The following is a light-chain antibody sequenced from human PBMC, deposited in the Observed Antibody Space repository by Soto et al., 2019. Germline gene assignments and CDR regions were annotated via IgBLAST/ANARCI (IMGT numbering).Light chain of an antibody. CDR3: QQYCSTPLT. CDR2: WAS. V-gene: IGKV4-1*01. CDR1: QSVFFSSYNKDF. J-gene: IGKJ4*01. Sequence: DIVMTQSPDSLAVSLGERATINCKSSQSVFFSSYNKDFLAWYQQKQGQPPKLLIVWASTREAGVPDRFSGSESGTDFTLTISSLQAEDVAVYNGQQYCSTPLTFGGGTKVEIK.